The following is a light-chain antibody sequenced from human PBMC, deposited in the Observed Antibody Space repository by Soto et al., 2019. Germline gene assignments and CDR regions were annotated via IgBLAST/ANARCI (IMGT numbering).Light chain of an antibody. CDR3: QQYYNTVT. J-gene: IGKJ5*01. V-gene: IGKV4-1*01. Sequence: DIVMTQSPDSLAVSLSERATINCRSSQSVFYSSNNKNYLAWYQQKPGQPPKLLIYWASTRESGVPDRFSGSGSDTDFTLTISSLQADDVAVYYCQQYYNTVTFGQGTRLEIK. CDR1: QSVFYSSNNKNY. CDR2: WAS.